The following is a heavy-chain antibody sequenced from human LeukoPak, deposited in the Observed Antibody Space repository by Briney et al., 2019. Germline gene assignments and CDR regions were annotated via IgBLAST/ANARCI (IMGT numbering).Heavy chain of an antibody. J-gene: IGHJ5*02. V-gene: IGHV3-23*01. CDR3: AKDPPLRSSGWYDWFDP. CDR2: ISGSGGST. CDR1: GFTFSSYA. Sequence: GGSLRLSCAASGFTFSSYAMSWVRQAPGKGLEWVSAISGSGGSTYYADSVKGRFTISRDNSKNTLYLQMNSLRAEDTAVYYCAKDPPLRSSGWYDWFDPWGQGTLVTVSS. D-gene: IGHD6-19*01.